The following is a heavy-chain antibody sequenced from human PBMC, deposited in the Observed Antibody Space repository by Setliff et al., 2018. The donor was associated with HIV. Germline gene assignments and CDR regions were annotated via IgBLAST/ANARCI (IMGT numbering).Heavy chain of an antibody. D-gene: IGHD6-19*01. CDR2: IRYDDSYK. Sequence: SLKISCAASGFTFSFYGMHRVRQAPGKGLEWVAFIRYDDSYKFYADSVKGRFTISRDNSKNTLYLQMNSLRADDTAVYYCAKNLYRSPWSPLDYWGQGTLVTVSS. J-gene: IGHJ4*02. CDR3: AKNLYRSPWSPLDY. CDR1: GFTFSFYG. V-gene: IGHV3-30*02.